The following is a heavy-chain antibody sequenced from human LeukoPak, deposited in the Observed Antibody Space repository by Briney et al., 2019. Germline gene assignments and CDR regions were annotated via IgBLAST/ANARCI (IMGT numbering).Heavy chain of an antibody. Sequence: SETLSLTCAVSGYSISSSNWWGWIRQPPGKGLEWIGYIYYSGSTYYNPSLKSRVTMSVDTSKNQFSLKLSSVTAVDTAVYYCARTPAASHSNWFDPWGQGTLVTVSS. CDR3: ARTPAASHSNWFDP. CDR1: GYSISSSNW. CDR2: IYYSGST. J-gene: IGHJ5*02. V-gene: IGHV4-28*01. D-gene: IGHD2-2*01.